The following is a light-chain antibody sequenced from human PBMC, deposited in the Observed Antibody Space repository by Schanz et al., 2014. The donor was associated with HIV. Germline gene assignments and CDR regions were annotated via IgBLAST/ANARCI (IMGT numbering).Light chain of an antibody. CDR3: SSFAGNNKLL. CDR1: SSDVGGYNY. Sequence: QSVLTQPASVSGSPGQSITISCTGTSSDVGGYNYVSWYQQHPDKAPRLIIYDVSNRPSGVPNRFSGSKSGNTASLTVSGLQADDEADYYCSSFAGNNKLLFGGGTKLTVL. V-gene: IGLV2-14*03. J-gene: IGLJ2*01. CDR2: DVS.